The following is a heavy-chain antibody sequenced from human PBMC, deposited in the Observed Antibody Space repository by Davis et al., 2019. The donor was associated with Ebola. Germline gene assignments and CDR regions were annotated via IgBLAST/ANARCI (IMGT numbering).Heavy chain of an antibody. J-gene: IGHJ6*02. V-gene: IGHV3-48*04. CDR1: GFTFSSYG. CDR3: ARERRGYCSGGSCYSYGMDV. D-gene: IGHD2-15*01. CDR2: ISSSGSTI. Sequence: GGSLRLSCAASGFTFSSYGMHWVRQAPGKGLEWVSYISSSGSTIYYADSVKGRFTISRDNAKNSLYLQMNSLRAEDTAVYYCARERRGYCSGGSCYSYGMDVWGQGTTVTVSS.